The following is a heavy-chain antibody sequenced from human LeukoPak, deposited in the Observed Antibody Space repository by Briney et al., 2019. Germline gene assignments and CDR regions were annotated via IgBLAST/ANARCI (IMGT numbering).Heavy chain of an antibody. V-gene: IGHV3-74*01. CDR1: GFTFSKYW. Sequence: GGSLRLSCAASGFTFSKYWMLWVRQAPGKGLESVSRINTDGTVTTYADSVKGRFTVSRDNADNTMYLQMNSVRDEDTAVYYCATKQWLAPPPDSWGQGTPVTVSS. CDR3: ATKQWLAPPPDS. CDR2: INTDGTVT. D-gene: IGHD6-19*01. J-gene: IGHJ4*02.